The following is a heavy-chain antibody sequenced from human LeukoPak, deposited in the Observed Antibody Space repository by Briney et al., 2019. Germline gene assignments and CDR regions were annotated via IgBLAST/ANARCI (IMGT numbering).Heavy chain of an antibody. D-gene: IGHD2-2*01. J-gene: IGHJ5*02. CDR2: ISYDGSNK. V-gene: IGHV3-30-3*01. Sequence: GGSLRLSCAASGFTFSSYAMHWVRQAPGKGLEWVAVISYDGSNKYYADSVKGRFTISRDNSKNELYLQMNSLRAEDTAVYYCASLEGVPAAVLKWFDTWGQGTLVTVSS. CDR1: GFTFSSYA. CDR3: ASLEGVPAAVLKWFDT.